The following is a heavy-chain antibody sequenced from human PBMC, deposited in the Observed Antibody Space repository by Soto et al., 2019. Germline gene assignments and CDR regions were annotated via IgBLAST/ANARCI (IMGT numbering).Heavy chain of an antibody. V-gene: IGHV3-23*01. CDR3: ARAPRGGYFHFDI. J-gene: IGHJ3*02. Sequence: PGGSLRLSCAASGFTFSSYAMSWVRQAPGKGLEWVSAISGSGGSTYYADSVKGRFTISRDNSKNTLYLQMNSLRAEDTAVYYCARAPRGGYFHFDIWGQGTMVTVSS. CDR2: ISGSGGST. CDR1: GFTFSSYA. D-gene: IGHD5-12*01.